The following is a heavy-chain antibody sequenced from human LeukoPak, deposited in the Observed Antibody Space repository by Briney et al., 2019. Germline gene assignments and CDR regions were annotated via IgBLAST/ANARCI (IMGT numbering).Heavy chain of an antibody. CDR1: GGSISYYY. V-gene: IGHV4-4*07. D-gene: IGHD3-10*01. J-gene: IGHJ3*02. CDR3: AKSNGYGLVDI. CDR2: IYTSGNT. Sequence: SETLSLTCTVSGGSISYYYWNWIRQPAGKGLEWIGRIYTSGNTYYNPSLKSRVTMSVDTSKNQFSLKLNSVTAADTAVYYCAKSNGYGLVDIWGQGTMVTVSS.